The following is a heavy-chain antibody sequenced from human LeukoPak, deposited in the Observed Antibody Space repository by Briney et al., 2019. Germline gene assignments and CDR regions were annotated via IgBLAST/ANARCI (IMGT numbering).Heavy chain of an antibody. J-gene: IGHJ4*02. D-gene: IGHD6-19*01. V-gene: IGHV1-2*02. CDR2: IIPNSGGT. CDR3: ARFSTRGWHFDY. CDR1: GYTFTDYY. Sequence: ASVKVSCKAFGYTFTDYYMYWVRQAPGQGLEWMGWIIPNSGGTNYAQRFQGRVTMTRDTSITTAYMELSSLRSEDTAVYYCARFSTRGWHFDYWGQGTLVTVSS.